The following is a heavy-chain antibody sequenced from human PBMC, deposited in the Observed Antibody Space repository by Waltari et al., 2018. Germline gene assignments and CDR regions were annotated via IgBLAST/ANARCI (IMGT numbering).Heavy chain of an antibody. J-gene: IGHJ5*02. D-gene: IGHD6-6*01. CDR1: GGSFSGYY. V-gene: IGHV4-34*02. Sequence: QVQLPQWGAGLLKPSETQSPTCAVSGGSFSGYYWTWIRQPPRKGLEWIGSITHTGTTNYNSSLKSRVTMSIDTSKNQFSLTVTSVTAAYTAIYYCAARRRSSGAGFDPWGQGTLVTVSS. CDR3: AARRRSSGAGFDP. CDR2: ITHTGTT.